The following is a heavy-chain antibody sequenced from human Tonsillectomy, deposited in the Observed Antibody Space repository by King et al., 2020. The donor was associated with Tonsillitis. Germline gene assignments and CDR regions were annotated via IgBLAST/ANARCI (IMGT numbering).Heavy chain of an antibody. J-gene: IGHJ4*02. CDR1: GSTFSSYS. D-gene: IGHD6-19*01. CDR2: ISSSSSYI. Sequence: VQLVESGGGLVKPGGSLRLSCAASGSTFSSYSMNWVRQAPGKGLEWVSSISSSSSYIYYADSVKGRFTISRDNAKNSLYLQMNSLRAEDTAVYYCARGSQCLVTVEFDYWGQGTLVTVSS. V-gene: IGHV3-21*01. CDR3: ARGSQCLVTVEFDY.